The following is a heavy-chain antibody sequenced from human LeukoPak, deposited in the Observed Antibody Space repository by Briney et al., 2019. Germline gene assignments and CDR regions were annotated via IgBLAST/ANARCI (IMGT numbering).Heavy chain of an antibody. Sequence: ASVKVSCKASGYTFTSYYMHWVRQAPGQGLEWMGIINPSGGSTSYAQKFQGRVTMARDTSTSTVYMELSSLRSEDTAVYYCARVTVRGVIGYWGQGTLVTVSS. CDR2: INPSGGST. J-gene: IGHJ4*02. D-gene: IGHD3-10*01. CDR1: GYTFTSYY. V-gene: IGHV1-46*01. CDR3: ARVTVRGVIGY.